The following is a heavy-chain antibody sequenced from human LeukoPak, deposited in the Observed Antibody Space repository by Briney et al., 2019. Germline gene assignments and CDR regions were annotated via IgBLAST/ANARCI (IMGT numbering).Heavy chain of an antibody. CDR2: IYYSGST. CDR3: ARFASGSGSYSFYFDY. CDR1: GGSISSYY. J-gene: IGHJ4*02. D-gene: IGHD3-10*01. Sequence: SETLSLTCTVSGGSISSYYWSWIRQPPGKGLEWIGYIYYSGSTNYSPSLKSRVTISVDTSKNQFSLKLSSVTAADTAVYYCARFASGSGSYSFYFDYWGQGTLVTVSS. V-gene: IGHV4-59*01.